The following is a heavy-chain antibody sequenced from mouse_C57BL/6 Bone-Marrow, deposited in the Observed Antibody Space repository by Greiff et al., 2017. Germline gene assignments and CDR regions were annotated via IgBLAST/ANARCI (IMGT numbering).Heavy chain of an antibody. CDR2: IYPRCGNT. Sequence: VQLQQSGAELARPGASVKLSCKASGYTFTSYGISWVKQRTGQGLEWIGEIYPRCGNTNYNEKFKGKATLTADKSSSTAYMELRSLTSEDSSVYFCARRLELYFDYWGQGTTLTVSS. D-gene: IGHD4-1*01. CDR3: ARRLELYFDY. CDR1: GYTFTSYG. V-gene: IGHV1-81*01. J-gene: IGHJ2*01.